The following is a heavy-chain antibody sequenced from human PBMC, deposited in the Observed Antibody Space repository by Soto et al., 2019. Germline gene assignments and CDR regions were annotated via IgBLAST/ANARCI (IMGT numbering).Heavy chain of an antibody. CDR1: GFTFSNAW. Sequence: EVQLVESGGGLVKPGGSLRLSCAASGFTFSNAWMSWVRQAPGKGLEWVGRIKSKTDGGTTDYAAPVKGRFTISRDDSKNTLYLQMNSLKTEDTAVYYCTTIWGGGGGDYYYGMDVWGQGTTVTVSS. J-gene: IGHJ6*02. CDR3: TTIWGGGGGDYYYGMDV. V-gene: IGHV3-15*01. D-gene: IGHD3-16*01. CDR2: IKSKTDGGTT.